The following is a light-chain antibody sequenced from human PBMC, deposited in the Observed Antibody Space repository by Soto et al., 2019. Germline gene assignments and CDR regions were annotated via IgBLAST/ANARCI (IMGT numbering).Light chain of an antibody. V-gene: IGLV6-57*02. CDR1: SGSIASNY. Sequence: NFMLTQPHSVSESPGKTVTISCTGSSGSIASNYVQWYQQRPGSAPTTVIYEDNQRPSGVPDRFSGSIDSSSNSASLTISGLKTEDEADYYCQSYDSSLSGWLFGGGTKLTVL. CDR2: EDN. CDR3: QSYDSSLSGWL. J-gene: IGLJ2*01.